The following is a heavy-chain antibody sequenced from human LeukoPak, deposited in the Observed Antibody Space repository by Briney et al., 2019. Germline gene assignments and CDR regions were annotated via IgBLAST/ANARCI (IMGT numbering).Heavy chain of an antibody. CDR1: GFTFSSYG. D-gene: IGHD5-24*01. V-gene: IGHV3-30*03. CDR2: ISYDGSNK. Sequence: GGSLRLSCTAFGFTFSSYGMHWVRQAPGKGLEWVAVISYDGSNKYYADSVKGRFTISRDNSRNTLYLQMNSLRAEDTAVYYCARDGEMATTIDYWGQGTLVTVSS. CDR3: ARDGEMATTIDY. J-gene: IGHJ4*02.